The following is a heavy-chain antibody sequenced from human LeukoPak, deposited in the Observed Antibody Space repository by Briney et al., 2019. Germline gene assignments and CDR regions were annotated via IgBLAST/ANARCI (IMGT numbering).Heavy chain of an antibody. V-gene: IGHV1-46*01. CDR3: AREGATVTTLDY. D-gene: IGHD4-11*01. Sequence: ASVKVSCKASGYTFTSYYMHWVRQAPGQGLEWMGIINPSGGSTSYAQKFQGRVTMTRDTSTSTVYMELSSLRSENTAVYYRAREGATVTTLDYWGQGTLVTVSS. CDR2: INPSGGST. CDR1: GYTFTSYY. J-gene: IGHJ4*02.